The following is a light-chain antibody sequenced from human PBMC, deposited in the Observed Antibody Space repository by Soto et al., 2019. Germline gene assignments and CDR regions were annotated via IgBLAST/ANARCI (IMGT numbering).Light chain of an antibody. CDR3: CSYAGRSTVI. CDR2: EGN. CDR1: SGDIGTDNL. V-gene: IGLV2-23*01. Sequence: QLVLTQPASVSGSPGQSITISCTGTSGDIGTDNLVSWYQQHPGRAPKLIIFEGNKRPSGVSNRFSASKSGNTASLAVSGLQAEDEADYHCCSYAGRSTVICGGGTKVTVL. J-gene: IGLJ2*01.